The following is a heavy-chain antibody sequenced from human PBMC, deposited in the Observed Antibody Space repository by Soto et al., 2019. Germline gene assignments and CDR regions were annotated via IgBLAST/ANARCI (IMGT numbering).Heavy chain of an antibody. CDR3: ATTPDSSGYYYEWSWFDP. V-gene: IGHV1-24*01. CDR1: GYTLTELS. J-gene: IGHJ5*02. D-gene: IGHD3-22*01. CDR2: FDPEDGET. Sequence: GASVKVTCKVSGYTLTELSMHWVRQAPGKGLEWMGGFDPEDGETIYAQKFQGRVTMTEDTSTDTAYMELSSLRSEDTAVYYCATTPDSSGYYYEWSWFDPWGQGTLVTVSS.